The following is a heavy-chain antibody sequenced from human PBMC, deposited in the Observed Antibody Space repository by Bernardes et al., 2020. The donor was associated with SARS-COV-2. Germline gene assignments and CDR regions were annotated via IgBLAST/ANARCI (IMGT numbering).Heavy chain of an antibody. D-gene: IGHD6-13*01. CDR2: IYPADSDT. V-gene: IGHV5-51*01. CDR1: GYSFTTYW. CDR3: ARHLRYSSSWYYYYGMDV. J-gene: IGHJ6*02. Sequence: GGSLKISCKGSGYSFTTYWIGWVRQMPGKGLEWMGIIYPADSDTKYSPTLQGQVTISADKSISTAYLQLSSLKASDTAIYYCARHLRYSSSWYYYYGMDVWGQGTTVTVSS.